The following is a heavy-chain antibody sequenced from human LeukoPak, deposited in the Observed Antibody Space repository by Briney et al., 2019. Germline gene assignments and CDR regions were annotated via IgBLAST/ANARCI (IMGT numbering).Heavy chain of an antibody. CDR3: ARAPQYYYDSSGYYDY. D-gene: IGHD3-22*01. Sequence: SETLSLTCAVSGGPISSGGYSWSRIRQPPGKGLEWIGYIYHSGSTYYNPSLKSRVTISVDRSKNQFSLKLSSVTAADTAVYYCARAPQYYYDSSGYYDYWGQGTLVTASS. CDR2: IYHSGST. CDR1: GGPISSGGYS. V-gene: IGHV4-30-2*01. J-gene: IGHJ4*02.